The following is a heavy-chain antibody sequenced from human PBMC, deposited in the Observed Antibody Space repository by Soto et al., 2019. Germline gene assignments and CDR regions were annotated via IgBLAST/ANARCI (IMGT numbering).Heavy chain of an antibody. CDR1: VFSLSTYS. V-gene: IGHV3-48*01. J-gene: IGHJ6*02. Sequence: EVQLVESGGGSVQPGASLRLSCTASVFSLSTYSMNWVRQAPGKGLEWVSFISSSSSTIHYADSVKGRFTISRDNAKNSLYLQMSSLGAEDTAVYFCGRGLVGNSFAMDVRGPGTTVTVSS. D-gene: IGHD2-8*02. CDR2: ISSSSSTI. CDR3: GRGLVGNSFAMDV.